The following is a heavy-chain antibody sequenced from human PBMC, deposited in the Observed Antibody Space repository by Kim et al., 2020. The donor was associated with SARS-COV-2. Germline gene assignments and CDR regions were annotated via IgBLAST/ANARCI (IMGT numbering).Heavy chain of an antibody. CDR1: GFAMSSYG. CDR3: ARDYAGYFKGLDV. V-gene: IGHV3-33*01. CDR2: IWYDGGNK. Sequence: GSLRLSCAASGFAMSSYGMHWVRQAPGKGLEWVSLIWYDGGNKYYADSVKGRFTISRDNSKNTLYLQMNSLRAEDTAVYYCARDYAGYFKGLDVWGQGTTVTVSS. J-gene: IGHJ6*02. D-gene: IGHD3-9*01.